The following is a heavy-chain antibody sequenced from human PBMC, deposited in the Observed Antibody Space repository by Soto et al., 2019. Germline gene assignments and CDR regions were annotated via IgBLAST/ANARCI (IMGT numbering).Heavy chain of an antibody. CDR1: GFTLSSYA. CDR3: ARDPPDDYSAFDI. CDR2: ISGSGGST. Sequence: PGGSLRLSCAASGFTLSSYAMSWVRQAPGKGLEWVSAISGSGGSTYYADSVKGRFTISRDNSKNTLYLQMNSLRAEDTAVYYCARDPPDDYSAFDIWGQGTMVTVSS. V-gene: IGHV3-23*01. J-gene: IGHJ3*02. D-gene: IGHD2-15*01.